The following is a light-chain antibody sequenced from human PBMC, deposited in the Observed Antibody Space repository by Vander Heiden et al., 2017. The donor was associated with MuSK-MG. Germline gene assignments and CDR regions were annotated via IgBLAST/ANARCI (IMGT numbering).Light chain of an antibody. CDR3: QQRSDSYT. J-gene: IGKJ2*01. V-gene: IGKV3-11*01. Sequence: DIVLTQSPATLSLSPGERATLPCRAILSLHRSLAWFQQQPGQATSPLIYDASSRATGIPAMCGSSGSTTDSTLTISGLEPDDFAVYYCQQRSDSYTFGRGTKLEIK. CDR1: LSLHRS. CDR2: DAS.